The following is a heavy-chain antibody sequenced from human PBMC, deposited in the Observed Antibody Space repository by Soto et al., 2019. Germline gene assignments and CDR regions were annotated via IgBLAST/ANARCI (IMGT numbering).Heavy chain of an antibody. D-gene: IGHD3-10*01. Sequence: PGGSLRLSCAASGFIFSNYWMHWVRQAPGKGLVWVSRIDVDGSNTNYADSVKGRFTISRDNVKNTLFLQMNSLRAEDTAVYYCASDLYGSGSFAYYYGMDVWGQGTTVTVSS. V-gene: IGHV3-74*01. CDR1: GFIFSNYW. J-gene: IGHJ6*02. CDR3: ASDLYGSGSFAYYYGMDV. CDR2: IDVDGSNT.